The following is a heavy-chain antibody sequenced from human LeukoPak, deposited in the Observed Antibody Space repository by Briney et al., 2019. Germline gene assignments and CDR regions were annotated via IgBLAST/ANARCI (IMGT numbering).Heavy chain of an antibody. Sequence: PGRSLRLSCAASGFTFSSYSMNWVRQAPGKGLEWVSSISSSSSYIYYADSVKGRFTISRDNAKNSLYLQMNSLRAEDTAVYYCARDTYYYDSSGYYQSDYWGQGTLVTVSS. CDR3: ARDTYYYDSSGYYQSDY. CDR1: GFTFSSYS. D-gene: IGHD3-22*01. V-gene: IGHV3-21*01. CDR2: ISSSSSYI. J-gene: IGHJ4*02.